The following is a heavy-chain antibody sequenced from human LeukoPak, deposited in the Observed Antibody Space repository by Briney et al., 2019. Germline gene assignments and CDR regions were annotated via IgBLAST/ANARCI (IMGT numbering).Heavy chain of an antibody. CDR1: GYTLTELS. V-gene: IGHV1-24*01. Sequence: ASVKVSCKVSGYTLTELSMHWVRQAPGKGLEWMGGFDPEDGETIYAQKFQGRVTMTEDTSTDTAYMELSSLRPEDTAVYYCATDSDYYDSSGYYYYYGMDVWGQGTTVTVSS. J-gene: IGHJ6*02. CDR2: FDPEDGET. D-gene: IGHD3-22*01. CDR3: ATDSDYYDSSGYYYYYGMDV.